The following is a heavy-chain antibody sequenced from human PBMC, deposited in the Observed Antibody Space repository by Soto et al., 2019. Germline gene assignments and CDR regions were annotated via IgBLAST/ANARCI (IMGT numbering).Heavy chain of an antibody. D-gene: IGHD4-17*01. CDR1: GFTFSSYG. V-gene: IGHV3-33*01. J-gene: IGHJ4*02. Sequence: GGSLRLSCAASGFTFSSYGMHWVRQAPGKGLEWVAVIWYDGSNKYYADSVKGRFTISRDNSKNTLYLQMNSLRAEDTAVYYCARLEMTTVSAGVYWGQGTLVTVSS. CDR3: ARLEMTTVSAGVY. CDR2: IWYDGSNK.